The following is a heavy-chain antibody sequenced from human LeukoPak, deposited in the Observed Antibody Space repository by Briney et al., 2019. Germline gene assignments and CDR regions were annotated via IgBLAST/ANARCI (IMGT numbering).Heavy chain of an antibody. CDR3: ARHRAYSSSSPFDY. J-gene: IGHJ4*02. D-gene: IGHD6-6*01. CDR1: GGSISSLY. Sequence: SETLSLTCSVSGGSISSLYWSWIRQPPGKGLEWIGYIYYTGSTNYNPSLRGRVTMFVDMSKNQFSLRPSSVTAADTAVYYCARHRAYSSSSPFDYWGQGTLVTVSS. CDR2: IYYTGST. V-gene: IGHV4-59*08.